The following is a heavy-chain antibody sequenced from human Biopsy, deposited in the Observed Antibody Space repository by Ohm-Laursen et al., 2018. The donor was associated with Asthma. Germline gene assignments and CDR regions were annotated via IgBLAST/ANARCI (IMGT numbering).Heavy chain of an antibody. Sequence: GSLRLSCSASGFTFSDYYMSWIRQAPGKGLEWISYINGKSNSIEYADSVKGRFTISRDNAKNSLYLQMNSLRAEDTAVYYCASDSYSSGLYDDFESWGQGTLVTVSS. V-gene: IGHV3-11*01. CDR2: INGKSNSI. CDR1: GFTFSDYY. D-gene: IGHD6-19*01. J-gene: IGHJ4*02. CDR3: ASDSYSSGLYDDFES.